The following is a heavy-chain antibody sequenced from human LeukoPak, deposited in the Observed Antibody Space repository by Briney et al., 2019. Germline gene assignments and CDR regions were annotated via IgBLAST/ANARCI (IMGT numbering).Heavy chain of an antibody. Sequence: GGSLRLSCAASGFTFSSYWMSWVRQAPGKGLEWVANIKQDGNEKYYVDSVRGRFTISRDNAKNSLYLQMNSLRAEDTAMYYCASPSGYSSGWNPFDHWGQGTLVTVSS. J-gene: IGHJ4*02. CDR2: IKQDGNEK. CDR1: GFTFSSYW. CDR3: ASPSGYSSGWNPFDH. V-gene: IGHV3-7*01. D-gene: IGHD6-19*01.